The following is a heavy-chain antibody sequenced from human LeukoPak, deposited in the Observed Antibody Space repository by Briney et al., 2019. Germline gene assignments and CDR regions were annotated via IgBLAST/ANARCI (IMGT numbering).Heavy chain of an antibody. Sequence: GGSLRLSCAASGFTFSSYEMNWVRQAPGKGLEWVSYISSSGSTIDYADSVKGRFTISRDNAKNSLYLQMNSLRAEDTAVYYCAKETTLYGSGSYYFYFDYWGQGTLVTVSS. CDR3: AKETTLYGSGSYYFYFDY. CDR1: GFTFSSYE. V-gene: IGHV3-48*03. CDR2: ISSSGSTI. D-gene: IGHD3-10*01. J-gene: IGHJ4*02.